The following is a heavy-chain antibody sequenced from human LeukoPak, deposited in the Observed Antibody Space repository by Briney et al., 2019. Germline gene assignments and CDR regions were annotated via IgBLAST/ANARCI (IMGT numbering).Heavy chain of an antibody. D-gene: IGHD6-19*01. V-gene: IGHV3-74*01. CDR2: INSDGSST. CDR1: GFTFSSYW. CDR3: ARDVSQQWLVPHFDY. J-gene: IGHJ4*02. Sequence: GGSLRLSCAASGFTFSSYWMHWVRQAPGKGLVWVSRINSDGSSTSYADSVKGRFIISRDNAKNTLYLQMNSLRAEDTAVYYCARDVSQQWLVPHFDYWGQGTLVTVSS.